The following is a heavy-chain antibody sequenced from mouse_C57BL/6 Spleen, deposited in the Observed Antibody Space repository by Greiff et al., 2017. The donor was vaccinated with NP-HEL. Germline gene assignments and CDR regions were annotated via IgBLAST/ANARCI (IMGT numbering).Heavy chain of an antibody. D-gene: IGHD1-1*01. V-gene: IGHV1-26*01. CDR2: INPNNGGT. J-gene: IGHJ4*01. CDR1: GYTFTDYY. CDR3: ARKGDSSTTVGPYYAMDY. Sequence: EVQLQQSGPELVKPGASVKISCKASGYTFTDYYMNWVKQSHGKSLEWIGDINPNNGGTSYNQKFKGKATLTVDKSSSTAYMELRSLTSEDSAVYYCARKGDSSTTVGPYYAMDYWGQGTSVTVSS.